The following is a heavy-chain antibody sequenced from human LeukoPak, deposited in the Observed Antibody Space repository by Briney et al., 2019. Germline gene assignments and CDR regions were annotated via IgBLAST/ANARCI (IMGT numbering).Heavy chain of an antibody. V-gene: IGHV1-69*05. J-gene: IGHJ4*02. CDR2: IIPIFGTA. CDR1: GGTFSSYA. D-gene: IGHD3-16*01. Sequence: ASVKVSCKASGGTFSSYAISWVRQAPGQGLEWMGRIIPIFGTANYAQKFQGRVTITTDESTSTAYMELSSLRSEDTAVYYCARDSGTDVSGSYFLDYWGQGTLVTVSS. CDR3: ARDSGTDVSGSYFLDY.